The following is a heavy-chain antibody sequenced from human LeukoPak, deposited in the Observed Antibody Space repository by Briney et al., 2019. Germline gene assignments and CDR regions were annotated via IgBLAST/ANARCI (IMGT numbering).Heavy chain of an antibody. J-gene: IGHJ4*02. CDR2: INSDGSST. V-gene: IGHV3-74*01. CDR1: GFTFSSYW. D-gene: IGHD1-26*01. CDR3: YWEGS. Sequence: GGSLRLSCAASGFTFSSYWMHWVRQGPGKGLVWVSRINSDGSSTSYADSVKGRLTISRDNAKNTLYLQMNSLRVEDTAVYYCYWEGSWGQGTLVTVSS.